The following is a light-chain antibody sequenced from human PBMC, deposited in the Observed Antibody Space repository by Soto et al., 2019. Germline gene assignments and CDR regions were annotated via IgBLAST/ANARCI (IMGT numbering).Light chain of an antibody. J-gene: IGKJ4*01. V-gene: IGKV3-11*01. Sequence: IVLTQSPGTLSLSPGERATLSCRASQSVDSTFLAWYQQKPGQAPRLLIFDASNRATGVPARFSGSGSGTDFTLTISSLEPEDFAVYYCQQRYNWPLAFGGGTKVDIK. CDR2: DAS. CDR3: QQRYNWPLA. CDR1: QSVDSTF.